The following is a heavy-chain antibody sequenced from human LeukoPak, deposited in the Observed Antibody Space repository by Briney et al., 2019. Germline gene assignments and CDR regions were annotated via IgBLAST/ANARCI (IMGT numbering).Heavy chain of an antibody. CDR3: TRLRPAGIESYFYYGMDV. CDR2: IRTKGHNSAT. J-gene: IGHJ6*02. CDR1: GFTFSGSA. D-gene: IGHD6-13*01. Sequence: AGSLRLSCAASGFTFSGSAIHWVRQASGKGLEWVGRIRTKGHNSATAYAASVKGRFTISRDDSKNTAFLEMNSLKTEDTAVYYCTRLRPAGIESYFYYGMDVWGQGTSVTVSS. V-gene: IGHV3-73*01.